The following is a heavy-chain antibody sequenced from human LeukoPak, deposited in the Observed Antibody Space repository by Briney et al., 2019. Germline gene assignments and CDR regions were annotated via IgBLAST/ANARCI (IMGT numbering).Heavy chain of an antibody. V-gene: IGHV4-31*03. CDR1: GGSISSGGYY. J-gene: IGHJ2*01. CDR3: ARAARQGFTMIVVPFFYFDL. Sequence: SQTLSLTCTVSGGSISSGGYYWSWIRQHPEKGLEWIGYIYYSGSTYYNPSLKSRVTFSVDTSKNQFSLKPNSVTAADTAVYYCARAARQGFTMIVVPFFYFDLWGRGTLVTVSS. D-gene: IGHD3-22*01. CDR2: IYYSGST.